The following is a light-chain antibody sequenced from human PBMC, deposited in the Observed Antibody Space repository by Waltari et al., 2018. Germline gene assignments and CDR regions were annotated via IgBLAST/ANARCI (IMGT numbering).Light chain of an antibody. V-gene: IGKV1-5*01. CDR1: QSIKNW. CDR3: QQYNSYSFVS. CDR2: DAS. J-gene: IGKJ4*01. Sequence: DIQMTQSPSTLSASVGDRVTITCRARQSIKNWLAWYQQKPGKAPKLLIYDASSLESGVPSRFSGRGSETEFTLTISSLQPDDFATYYCQQYNSYSFVSFGGGTKVEVK.